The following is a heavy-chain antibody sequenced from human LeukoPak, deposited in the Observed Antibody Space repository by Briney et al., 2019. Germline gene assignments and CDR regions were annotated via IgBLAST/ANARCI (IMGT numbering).Heavy chain of an antibody. CDR3: ARIGGGITGPFDY. CDR1: GYSISSGYY. V-gene: IGHV4-38-2*02. Sequence: PSETLSLTCTVSGYSISSGYYWGWIRQPPGKGLEWIGSIYHSGSTYYNPSLKSRVTISVDTSKNQFFLKLSSVTAADTAVYYCARIGGGITGPFDYWGQGTLVTVSS. CDR2: IYHSGST. D-gene: IGHD1-20*01. J-gene: IGHJ4*02.